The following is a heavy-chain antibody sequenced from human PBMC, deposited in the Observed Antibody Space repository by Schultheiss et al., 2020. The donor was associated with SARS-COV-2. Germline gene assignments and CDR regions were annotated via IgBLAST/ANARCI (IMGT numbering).Heavy chain of an antibody. CDR2: ISYDGSNK. CDR1: GFTFSSYA. CDR3: ARDEGGNYDFWSGPFDY. Sequence: GGSLRLSCAASGFTFSSYAMHWVRQAPGKGLEWVAVISYDGSNKYYADSVKGRFTISRDNSKNTLYLQMNSLRAEDTAVYYCARDEGGNYDFWSGPFDYWGQGTLVTVSS. V-gene: IGHV3-30*04. D-gene: IGHD3-3*01. J-gene: IGHJ4*02.